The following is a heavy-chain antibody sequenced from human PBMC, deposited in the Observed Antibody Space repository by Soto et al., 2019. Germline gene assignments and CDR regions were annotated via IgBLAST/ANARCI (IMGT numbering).Heavy chain of an antibody. CDR3: TRHTVDI. CDR1: GFSFSDSA. J-gene: IGHJ3*02. Sequence: PGGSLRLSCAASGFSFSDSALHWVRQAPGKGLEWVGRIRSKPNNYATTYAASVNGRFTISRDDSDNTAYLQMNSLKTEDTAVYYCTRHTVDIWGQGTMVTVSS. V-gene: IGHV3-73*01. D-gene: IGHD4-4*01. CDR2: IRSKPNNYAT.